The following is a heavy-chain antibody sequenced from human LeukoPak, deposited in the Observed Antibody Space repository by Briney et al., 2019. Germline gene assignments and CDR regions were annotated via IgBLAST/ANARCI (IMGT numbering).Heavy chain of an antibody. V-gene: IGHV3-7*04. CDR3: ARDADWFNLDY. D-gene: IGHD3/OR15-3a*01. CDR1: GFTFSSYW. CDR2: IKQDGSEK. J-gene: IGHJ4*02. Sequence: PGGSLRLSCAASGFTFSSYWMSWVRHAPGKGLEWVANIKQDGSEKHYVDSVKGRFTISRDNAKNSLYLQMNSLRAEDTAVYYCARDADWFNLDYWGQGTLVTVSS.